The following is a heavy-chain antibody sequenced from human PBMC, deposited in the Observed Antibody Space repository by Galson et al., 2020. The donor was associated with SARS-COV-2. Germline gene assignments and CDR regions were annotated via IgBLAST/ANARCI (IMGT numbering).Heavy chain of an antibody. V-gene: IGHV6-1*01. CDR1: GDSVSSNSAA. J-gene: IGHJ6*02. CDR3: ARDGPQFAIFGVVIMEAYYYGMDV. CDR2: TYYRSKWYN. Sequence: SETLSLTCAISGDSVSSNSAAWNWIRQSPSRGLEWLGRTYYRSKWYNDYAVSVKSRITINPDTSKNQFSLQLNSVTPEDTAVYYCARDGPQFAIFGVVIMEAYYYGMDVWGQGTTVTVSS. D-gene: IGHD3-3*01.